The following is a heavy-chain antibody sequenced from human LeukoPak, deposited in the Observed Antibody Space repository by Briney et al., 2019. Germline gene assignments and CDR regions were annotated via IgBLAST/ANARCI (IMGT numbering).Heavy chain of an antibody. CDR2: ISSDGSTT. Sequence: GALRLSCVASGLTFSRSWMHWVRQAPGKGLMWVSRISSDGSTTYYADSVRGRFTISRDNAQNTLYPEMKGLRVEDTGVYFCARALTWIESWFDPWGQGTLVTVSS. J-gene: IGHJ5*02. V-gene: IGHV3-74*01. D-gene: IGHD5-12*01. CDR3: ARALTWIESWFDP. CDR1: GLTFSRSW.